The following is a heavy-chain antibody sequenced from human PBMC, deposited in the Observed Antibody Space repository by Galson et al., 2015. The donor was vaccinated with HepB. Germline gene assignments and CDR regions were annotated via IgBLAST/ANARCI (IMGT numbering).Heavy chain of an antibody. CDR3: VREGPQLREFDL. D-gene: IGHD6-13*01. V-gene: IGHV3-53*01. CDR1: GFTISYSF. J-gene: IGHJ5*02. Sequence: SLRLSCAASGFTISYSFMSWVRQAPGKGLEWVSVMYASGHPYYADSVKGRFTISRENSQNTLSLQMNSLRVEDTAVYYCVREGPQLREFDLWGQGTLVTVSS. CDR2: MYASGHP.